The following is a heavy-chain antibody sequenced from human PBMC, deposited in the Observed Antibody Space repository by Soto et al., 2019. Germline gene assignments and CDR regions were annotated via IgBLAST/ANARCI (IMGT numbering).Heavy chain of an antibody. CDR2: VRGDNDHT. J-gene: IGHJ5*02. CDR3: ARDLGYCRSGTCYREWFDP. CDR1: GYTFTTHG. V-gene: IGHV1-18*01. Sequence: QVQLVQSGAEVKKPGASVKVSCKASGYTFTTHGISWVRQVPGQGLEWMGWVRGDNDHTNYAQSLQGRVTRTTDTSTNTAYMELRSLRSDDTAVYYCARDLGYCRSGTCYREWFDPWGQGTLVTVSS. D-gene: IGHD2-15*01.